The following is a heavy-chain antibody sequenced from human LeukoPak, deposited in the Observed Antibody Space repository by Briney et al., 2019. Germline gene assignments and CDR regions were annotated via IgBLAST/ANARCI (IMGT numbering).Heavy chain of an antibody. V-gene: IGHV1-46*01. CDR1: GYTFTSYD. CDR3: ASVLYCGADCYSGRCFFDY. Sequence: ASAWVSCKASGYTFTSYDMHWVRQAPGQGLEWMGIINPSGDSTSYAQKFQGRVSMIRDTSPSTVYMEMSSMRSEDTAVYYCASVLYCGADCYSGRCFFDYWGQGTLLTDSP. D-gene: IGHD2-21*02. J-gene: IGHJ4*02. CDR2: INPSGDST.